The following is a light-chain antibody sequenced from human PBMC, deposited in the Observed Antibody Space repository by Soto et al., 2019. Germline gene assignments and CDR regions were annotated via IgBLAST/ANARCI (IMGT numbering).Light chain of an antibody. Sequence: AIRMTQSPSSLSASTGDRVTINCRASQGISSYLAWYQQKPGKAPKLLIYAASTLQSGVPSRFSGSGSGTDFTLTISCLQSEDFATYYCQQYYSYPQTFGQGTKVDIK. CDR1: QGISSY. CDR3: QQYYSYPQT. J-gene: IGKJ1*01. V-gene: IGKV1-8*01. CDR2: AAS.